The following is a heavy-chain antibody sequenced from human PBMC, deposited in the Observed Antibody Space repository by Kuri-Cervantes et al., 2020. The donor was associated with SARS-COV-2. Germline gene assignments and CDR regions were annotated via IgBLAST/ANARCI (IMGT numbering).Heavy chain of an antibody. Sequence: GGSLRLSCAASGFTFSDYYMSWIRQAPGKGLEWVSSISSSSSYIYYADSVKGRFTISRDNAKNSLYLQMNSLRAEDTAVYYCARVVAEFFSGYYDFDYWGQGTLVTVSS. CDR3: ARVVAEFFSGYYDFDY. D-gene: IGHD1-26*01. V-gene: IGHV3-11*06. CDR1: GFTFSDYY. CDR2: ISSSSSYI. J-gene: IGHJ4*02.